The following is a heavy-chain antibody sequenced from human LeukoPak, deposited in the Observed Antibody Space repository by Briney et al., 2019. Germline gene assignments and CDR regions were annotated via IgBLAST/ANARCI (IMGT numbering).Heavy chain of an antibody. Sequence: ASVKVSCKASGGTFSSYAISWVRQAPGQGLEWMGRIIPILGIANYAQKFQGRVTITADKSTSTAYMELSSLRSEDTAVYYCARGGFRPSTVTTFAFDNYFDYWGQGTLVTVSS. D-gene: IGHD4-17*01. CDR1: GGTFSSYA. V-gene: IGHV1-69*04. CDR3: ARGGFRPSTVTTFAFDNYFDY. CDR2: IIPILGIA. J-gene: IGHJ4*02.